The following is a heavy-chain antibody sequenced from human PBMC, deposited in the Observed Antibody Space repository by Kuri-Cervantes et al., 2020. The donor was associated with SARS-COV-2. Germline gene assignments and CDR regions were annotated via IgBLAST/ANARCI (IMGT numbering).Heavy chain of an antibody. CDR1: GGSFSGYY. Sequence: SQTLSLTCAVYGGSFSGYYWSWIRQPPGKGLEWIGEINHSGSTNYNPSLKSRVTISVDTSKNQFSLKLSSVTAADTAVYYCARGPRYSSSWYQTLDYWGQGTLVRLL. J-gene: IGHJ4*02. CDR3: ARGPRYSSSWYQTLDY. V-gene: IGHV4-34*01. CDR2: INHSGST. D-gene: IGHD6-13*01.